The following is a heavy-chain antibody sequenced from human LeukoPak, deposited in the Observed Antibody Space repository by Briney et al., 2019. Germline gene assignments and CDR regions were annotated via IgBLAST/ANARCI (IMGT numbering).Heavy chain of an antibody. V-gene: IGHV3-23*01. CDR1: GFTFNNYA. J-gene: IGHJ4*02. D-gene: IGHD1-1*01. CDR3: ARDFSLTRLERPFDC. Sequence: GGSLRLSCAASGFTFNNYALTWVRQTPGKGLECVSAISGDGVSPYYADSVRGRFTISRDNSKNTLYLQMNSLRVEDTAVYFCARDFSLTRLERPFDCWGQGTLVTVSS. CDR2: ISGDGVSP.